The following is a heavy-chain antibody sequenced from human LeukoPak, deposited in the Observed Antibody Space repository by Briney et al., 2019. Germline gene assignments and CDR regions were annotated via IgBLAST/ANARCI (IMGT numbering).Heavy chain of an antibody. CDR2: ISSSSSYI. CDR1: GFTFSSHS. V-gene: IGHV3-21*01. J-gene: IGHJ3*02. CDR3: ARDVEGWAFDI. Sequence: GGSLRLSCAASGFTFSSHSMNWVRQAPGKGLEWVSSISSSSSYIYYADSVKGRFTISRDNAKNSLYLQMNSLRAEDTAVYYCARDVEGWAFDIWGQGTMVTVSS. D-gene: IGHD5-24*01.